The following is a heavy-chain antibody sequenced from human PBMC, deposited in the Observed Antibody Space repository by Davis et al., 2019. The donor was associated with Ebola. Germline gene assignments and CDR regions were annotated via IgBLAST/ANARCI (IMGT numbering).Heavy chain of an antibody. CDR1: GYSFTSYW. CDR3: ARHGIAARPRYYYYGMDV. D-gene: IGHD6-6*01. CDR2: IYPGDSDT. J-gene: IGHJ6*02. Sequence: GGSLRLSCKGSGYSFTSYWIGWVRQMPGKGLEWMGIIYPGDSDTRYSPSFQGQVTISADKSISAAYLQWSSLKASDTAMYYCARHGIAARPRYYYYGMDVWGQGTTVTVSS. V-gene: IGHV5-51*01.